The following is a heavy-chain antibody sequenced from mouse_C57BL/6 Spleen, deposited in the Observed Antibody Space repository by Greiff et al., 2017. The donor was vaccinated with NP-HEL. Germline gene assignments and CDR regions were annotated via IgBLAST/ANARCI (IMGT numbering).Heavy chain of an antibody. CDR1: CSPFTRSC. CDR2: LYPILGNT. V-gene: IGHV1-81*01. J-gene: IGHJ2*01. Sequence: QVQLQQSGAELARPGASVKLSCKASCSPFTRSCLIFFPPLTFPFLSFIGDLYPILGNTYYNEKFKGKATLTADKSSSTAYMELRSLTSEDSAVYFCARNYGSSYFDYWGQGTTLTVSS. D-gene: IGHD1-1*01. CDR3: ARNYGSSYFDY.